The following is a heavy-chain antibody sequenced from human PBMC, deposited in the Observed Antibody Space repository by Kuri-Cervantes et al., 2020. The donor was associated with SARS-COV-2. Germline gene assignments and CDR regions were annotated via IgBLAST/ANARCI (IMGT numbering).Heavy chain of an antibody. Sequence: GGSLRLSCAASGFTFTDYWMSWVRQAPGKGLEWVGNVRPDGNSKGYVDAVKGRSTISRDNAKNSLCLQMDSLSAEDTAVYYCARDDRAGHSDVWGRGTMVTVSS. J-gene: IGHJ3*01. CDR1: GFTFTDYW. V-gene: IGHV3-7*03. D-gene: IGHD3-10*01. CDR2: VRPDGNSK. CDR3: ARDDRAGHSDV.